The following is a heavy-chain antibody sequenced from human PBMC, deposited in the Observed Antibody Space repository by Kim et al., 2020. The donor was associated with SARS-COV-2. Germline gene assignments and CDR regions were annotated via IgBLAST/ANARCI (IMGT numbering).Heavy chain of an antibody. D-gene: IGHD6-6*01. J-gene: IGHJ4*02. CDR3: ARDSGGDSSSAEFDY. Sequence: SVKVSCKASGGTFSSYAISWVRQAPGQGLEWMGRIIPILGIANYAQKFQGRVTITADKSTSTAYMELSSLRSEDTAVYYCARDSGGDSSSAEFDYWGQGTLVTVSS. V-gene: IGHV1-69*04. CDR1: GGTFSSYA. CDR2: IIPILGIA.